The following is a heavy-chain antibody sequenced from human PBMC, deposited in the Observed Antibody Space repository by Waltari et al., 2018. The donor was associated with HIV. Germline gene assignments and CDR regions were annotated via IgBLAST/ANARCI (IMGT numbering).Heavy chain of an antibody. V-gene: IGHV3-7*01. Sequence: EVQLVESGGGLVQPGGSLRLTCAASGFVFSSYRLNWVRQGPGKGLEWVASIKQDGSDKYYVDSVKGRFTISRDNAKNSLYLQMNNLRAEDTALYYCVGTVTTLYRWFDPWGQGTLVTVSS. CDR3: VGTVTTLYRWFDP. D-gene: IGHD4-17*01. CDR1: GFVFSSYR. J-gene: IGHJ5*02. CDR2: IKQDGSDK.